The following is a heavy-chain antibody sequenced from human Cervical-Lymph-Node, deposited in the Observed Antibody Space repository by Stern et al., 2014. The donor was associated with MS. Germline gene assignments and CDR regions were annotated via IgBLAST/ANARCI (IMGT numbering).Heavy chain of an antibody. CDR1: GGTFSSYA. J-gene: IGHJ4*02. CDR3: ARASSGWTSNIDY. Sequence: QVQLVQSGAEVKKPGSSVKVSFKASGGTFSSYAISWVRQAPGQGLEWMGGIIPIFGPANYAQKFQGRVTITADESTSTAYMELSSLRSEDTAVYCCARASSGWTSNIDYWGQGTLVTVSS. V-gene: IGHV1-69*01. CDR2: IIPIFGPA. D-gene: IGHD6-19*01.